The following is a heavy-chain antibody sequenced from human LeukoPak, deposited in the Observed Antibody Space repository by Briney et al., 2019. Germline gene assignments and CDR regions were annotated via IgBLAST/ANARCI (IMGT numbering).Heavy chain of an antibody. V-gene: IGHV4-59*01. J-gene: IGHJ4*02. D-gene: IGHD3-22*01. CDR1: GGSISSYY. CDR3: ARDYYDSSGYFLDY. Sequence: PSETLSLTCSVSGGSISSYYWSWIRQPPGKGLEWIGYIHFSGSTNYNPSLKSRVTISVDTSKNQFSLKLSSVTAADTAVYYCARDYYDSSGYFLDYWGQGTLVTVSS. CDR2: IHFSGST.